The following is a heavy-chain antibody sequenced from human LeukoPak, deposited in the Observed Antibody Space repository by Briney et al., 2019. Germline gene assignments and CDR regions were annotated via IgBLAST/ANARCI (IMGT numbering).Heavy chain of an antibody. J-gene: IGHJ4*02. V-gene: IGHV4-34*01. CDR1: GGSFSGYY. Sequence: PSETLSLTCAVYGGSFSGYYWSWIRQPPGKGLGWIGEISHSGSTNYNPSLKSRVTISVDTSKNQFSLKLSSVTAADTAVYYCARSSGYPFDYRGQGTLVTVSS. D-gene: IGHD3-22*01. CDR2: ISHSGST. CDR3: ARSSGYPFDY.